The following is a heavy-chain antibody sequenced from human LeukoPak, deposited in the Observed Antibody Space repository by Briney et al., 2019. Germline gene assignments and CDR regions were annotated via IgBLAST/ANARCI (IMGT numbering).Heavy chain of an antibody. J-gene: IGHJ4*02. CDR3: ARGAGYNYPYYFDY. V-gene: IGHV3-53*01. Sequence: PGGSLRLSCAASGFTVSSNYMNWVRQAPGKGLEWVSVIYGGGNIYYADSVKGRFTISRDNSKNTLYLQMNSLRAEDTAVYYCARGAGYNYPYYFDYWGQGTLVTAPS. D-gene: IGHD5-24*01. CDR2: IYGGGNI. CDR1: GFTVSSNY.